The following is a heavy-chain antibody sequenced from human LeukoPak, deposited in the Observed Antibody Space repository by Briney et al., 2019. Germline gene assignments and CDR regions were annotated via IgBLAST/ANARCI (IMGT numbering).Heavy chain of an antibody. J-gene: IGHJ4*02. Sequence: PSETLSLTCTVSGYSISSGYYWGWIRQPPGKGLEWIGSIYHSGSTYYNPSLKSRVTISVDTSKNQFSLKLSSVTAADTAVYYCARVRLGATTLVLGYFDYRGQGTLVTVSS. CDR3: ARVRLGATTLVLGYFDY. D-gene: IGHD1-26*01. CDR2: IYHSGST. CDR1: GYSISSGYY. V-gene: IGHV4-38-2*02.